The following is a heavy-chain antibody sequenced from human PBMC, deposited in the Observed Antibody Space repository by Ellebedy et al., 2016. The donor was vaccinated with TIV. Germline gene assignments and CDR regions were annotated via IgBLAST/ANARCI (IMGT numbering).Heavy chain of an antibody. CDR1: GFTFSSYS. V-gene: IGHV3-21*01. CDR2: ISSSSSYI. CDR3: ARFPRTNSWFGEG. J-gene: IGHJ4*02. Sequence: GESLKISXAASGFTFSSYSMNWVRQAPGKGLEWVSSISSSSSYIYYADSVKGRFTISRDNAKNSLYLQMNSLRAEDTAVYNWARFPRTNSWFGEGWGQGTLVTVSS. D-gene: IGHD3-10*01.